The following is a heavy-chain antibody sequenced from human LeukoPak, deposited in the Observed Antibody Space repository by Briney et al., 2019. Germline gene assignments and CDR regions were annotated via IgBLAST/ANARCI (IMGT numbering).Heavy chain of an antibody. CDR3: ASLGYDFWSGYLNWFDP. Sequence: SVKVSCKASGGTFSSYAISWVRQAPGQGLEWMGGIIPIFGTASYAQKFQGRVTITADESTSTAYMELSSLRSEDTAVYYCASLGYDFWSGYLNWFDPWGQGTLVTVSS. CDR2: IIPIFGTA. V-gene: IGHV1-69*13. D-gene: IGHD3-3*01. CDR1: GGTFSSYA. J-gene: IGHJ5*02.